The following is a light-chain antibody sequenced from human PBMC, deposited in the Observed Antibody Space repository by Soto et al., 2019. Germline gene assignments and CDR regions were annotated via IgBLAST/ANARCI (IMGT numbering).Light chain of an antibody. CDR3: QQYNNYSGA. CDR2: GAS. CDR1: QNIDTW. V-gene: IGKV1-5*01. Sequence: DIQMTQSPSTLSASIGDRVTITCRASQNIDTWLAWVQQKPGKAPKLLIYGASTLESGVPSRFSGSGSGTEFALTISGLQPDDLATYYCQQYNNYSGAFAGGTKVEI. J-gene: IGKJ4*01.